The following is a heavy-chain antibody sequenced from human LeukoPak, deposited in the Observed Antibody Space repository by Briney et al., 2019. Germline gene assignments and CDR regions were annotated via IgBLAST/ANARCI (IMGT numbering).Heavy chain of an antibody. V-gene: IGHV5-51*01. J-gene: IGHJ4*02. CDR1: GYSFTSSW. CDR3: ARDMAAAGTDVFDY. Sequence: GESPKISCKGSGYSFTSSWIGWVRQMPGKGLEGMGIIYPGASDTRYSPSFQGQVTISVDKSITTAYLQWSSLKASDTAMYYCARDMAAAGTDVFDYWGQGTLVTVSS. D-gene: IGHD6-13*01. CDR2: IYPGASDT.